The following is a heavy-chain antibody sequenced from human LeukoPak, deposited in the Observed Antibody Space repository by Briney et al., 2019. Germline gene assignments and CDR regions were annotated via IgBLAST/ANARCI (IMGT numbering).Heavy chain of an antibody. CDR1: GFTFSSYG. CDR2: ITSSSSAI. Sequence: GGSLRLSCAASGFTFSSYGMNWVRQAPGKGLEWVSYITSSSSAIYYADSVRGRFTISRDNAKNSLYLQMNSLRAEDTAVYYCARALDCGGDCYATPFDYWGQGTLVTVSS. J-gene: IGHJ4*02. D-gene: IGHD2-21*02. V-gene: IGHV3-48*01. CDR3: ARALDCGGDCYATPFDY.